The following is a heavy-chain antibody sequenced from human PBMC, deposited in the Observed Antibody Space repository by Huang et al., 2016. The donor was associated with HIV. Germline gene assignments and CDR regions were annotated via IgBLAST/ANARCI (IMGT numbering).Heavy chain of an antibody. CDR3: AKDSGSGSYYNYGYFDL. Sequence: EVQLVESGGGLLQPGRSLRLSCAASGFSIGDYAMHWVRQAPGKGLEWVATRSWNGGSIGYEDAVRGRFTISRDNAENTLFLHVNSLRVEDTAFYYCAKDSGSGSYYNYGYFDLWGRGTLVAVSS. V-gene: IGHV3-9*01. CDR1: GFSIGDYA. D-gene: IGHD3-10*01. CDR2: RSWNGGSI. J-gene: IGHJ2*01.